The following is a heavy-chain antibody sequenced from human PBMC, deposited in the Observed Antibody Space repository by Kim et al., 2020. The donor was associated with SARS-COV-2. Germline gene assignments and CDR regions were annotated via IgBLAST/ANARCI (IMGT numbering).Heavy chain of an antibody. CDR1: GFTFSSYG. CDR2: ISYDGSNK. Sequence: GGSLRLSCAASGFTFSSYGMHWVRQAPGKGLEWVAVISYDGSNKYYADSVKGRFTISRDNSKNTLYLQMNSLRAEDTAVYYCAKELLLWGGAPYFDYWGQGTLVTVSS. J-gene: IGHJ4*02. V-gene: IGHV3-30*18. CDR3: AKELLLWGGAPYFDY. D-gene: IGHD3-16*01.